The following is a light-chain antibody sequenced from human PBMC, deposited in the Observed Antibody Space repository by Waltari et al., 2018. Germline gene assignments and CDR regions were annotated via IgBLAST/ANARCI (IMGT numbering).Light chain of an antibody. CDR2: EVT. V-gene: IGLV2-8*01. CDR1: STDVRAYDH. Sequence: QSALTQPPSASGSPGQSVTISCTGTSTDVRAYDHVSWYQQHPGNSPKPMPSEVTQRPSGVPDRFSGSKSGNTASLTVSGLQAEDEAVYYCSSYAGRNGVIFGGGTMLTVL. CDR3: SSYAGRNGVI. J-gene: IGLJ2*01.